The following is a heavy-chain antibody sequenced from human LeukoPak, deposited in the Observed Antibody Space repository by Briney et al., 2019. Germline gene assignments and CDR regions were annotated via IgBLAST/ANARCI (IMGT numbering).Heavy chain of an antibody. CDR1: GGSISSYY. D-gene: IGHD3-22*01. J-gene: IGHJ3*02. Sequence: ASETLSLTCTVSGGSISSYYWSWIRQPPGKGLEWIGYIYNSGSTNYNPSLKSRVTISVDTSKNQFSLKLSSVTAADTAVYFCARGPYSYDSSGAFDIWGQGTMVTVSS. V-gene: IGHV4-59*08. CDR2: IYNSGST. CDR3: ARGPYSYDSSGAFDI.